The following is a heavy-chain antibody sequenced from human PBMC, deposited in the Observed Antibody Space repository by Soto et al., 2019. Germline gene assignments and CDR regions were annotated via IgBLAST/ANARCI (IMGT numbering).Heavy chain of an antibody. D-gene: IGHD3-22*01. Sequence: GGSLRLSCAASGFTFSDSAMHWVRQASGKGLEWVGRIRSRTKSYATAYAASVKGRFTISRDDSKKMVYLQMNSLKTEDTAVYYCTRPDSSGYPDYYYYGMDVWGQGTTVTVSS. CDR3: TRPDSSGYPDYYYYGMDV. CDR1: GFTFSDSA. CDR2: IRSRTKSYAT. V-gene: IGHV3-73*01. J-gene: IGHJ6*02.